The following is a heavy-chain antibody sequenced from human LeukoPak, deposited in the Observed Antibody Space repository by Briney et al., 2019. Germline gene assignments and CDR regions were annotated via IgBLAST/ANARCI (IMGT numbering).Heavy chain of an antibody. V-gene: IGHV1-46*01. D-gene: IGHD2-15*01. CDR1: GYTFTSYY. Sequence: ASVKVSCKASGYTFTSYYMHWVRQAPGQGLEWMGILNPSGGSTSYAQKFLGRVTMTRDMSTSTVYMELSSLRSEDTAVYYCARCDHFEVAAKRDWYFDLWGRGTLVTVSS. CDR2: LNPSGGST. CDR3: ARCDHFEVAAKRDWYFDL. J-gene: IGHJ2*01.